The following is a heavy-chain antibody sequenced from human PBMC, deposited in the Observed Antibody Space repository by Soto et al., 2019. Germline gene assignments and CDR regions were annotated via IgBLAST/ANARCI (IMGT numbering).Heavy chain of an antibody. CDR1: GYTFISHG. CDR2: ISGKNGNT. CDR3: ARVSSSIVVVPDYGMDV. D-gene: IGHD2-15*01. Sequence: ASVKVSCKXSGYTFISHGTSWVRQAPGQGLEWMGWISGKNGNTRYAQEVQGRVTLTTDTSTSTAYMELRSLRSDDTAVYYCARVSSSIVVVPDYGMDVWGQGTTVTVSS. V-gene: IGHV1-18*04. J-gene: IGHJ6*02.